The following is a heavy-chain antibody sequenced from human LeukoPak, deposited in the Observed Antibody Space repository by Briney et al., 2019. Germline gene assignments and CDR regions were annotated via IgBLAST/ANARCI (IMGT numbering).Heavy chain of an antibody. CDR2: VYYSGST. V-gene: IGHV4-59*01. CDR1: GGSISSYY. CDR3: ARSRAHYYYYGMDV. J-gene: IGHJ6*02. Sequence: PSETLSLTCTVSGGSISSYYWSWIRQPPGKGLEWIGYVYYSGSTNYNPSLKSRVTISVDTSKNHFSLKLSSVTAADTAVYYCARSRAHYYYYGMDVWGQGTTVTVSS.